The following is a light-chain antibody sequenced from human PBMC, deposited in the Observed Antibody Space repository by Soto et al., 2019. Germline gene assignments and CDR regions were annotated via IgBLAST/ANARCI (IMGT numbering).Light chain of an antibody. V-gene: IGLV3-21*02. CDR2: DDS. CDR1: NIGSKR. CDR3: QVWDSSSDHYV. J-gene: IGLJ1*01. Sequence: SYELTQPPSVSVAPGQTARITCGGNNIGSKRVRWYQQKPGQAPVLVVYDDSDRPSGIPERFSGSNSGNTATLTISRVEAGDEADYYCQVWDSSSDHYVFGTGTKVTVL.